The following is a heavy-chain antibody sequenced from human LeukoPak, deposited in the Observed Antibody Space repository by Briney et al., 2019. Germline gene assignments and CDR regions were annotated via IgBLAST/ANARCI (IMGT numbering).Heavy chain of an antibody. J-gene: IGHJ6*02. D-gene: IGHD1-14*01. CDR2: ITPIFGTA. CDR3: ASNPRYYYYYGMDV. Sequence: ASVKVSCKASGGTFSSYAISWVRQAPGQGLEWMGGITPIFGTANYAQKFQGRVTITADESTSTAYMELSSLRSEDTAVYYCASNPRYYYYYGMDVWGQGTTVTVSS. CDR1: GGTFSSYA. V-gene: IGHV1-69*13.